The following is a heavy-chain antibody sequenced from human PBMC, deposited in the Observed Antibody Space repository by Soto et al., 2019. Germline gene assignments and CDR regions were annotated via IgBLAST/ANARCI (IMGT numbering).Heavy chain of an antibody. Sequence: SETLSLTCTVSGGSISSGGYYCSWIRQHPGKGLEWIGYIYYSGSTYYNPSLKSRVTISVDTSKNQFSLKLSSVTAADTAVYYCARVRNSRGVVFDYWGQGTLVTVSS. CDR3: ARVRNSRGVVFDY. D-gene: IGHD3-10*01. J-gene: IGHJ4*02. CDR1: GGSISSGGYY. CDR2: IYYSGST. V-gene: IGHV4-31*03.